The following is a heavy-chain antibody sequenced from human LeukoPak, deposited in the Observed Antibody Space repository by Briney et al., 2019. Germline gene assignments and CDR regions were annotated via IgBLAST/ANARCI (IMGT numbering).Heavy chain of an antibody. CDR2: IFYSETS. Sequence: SETLSLTCTVSGGSFSSFYWTWIRQAPGKGLEWIGHIFYSETSDYNPSLKSRVNISVDTSSNQFSLKVSSVTAADSAVYYCARIICSGGSCYSGTIYGMDVWGQGTTVTVSS. CDR3: ARIICSGGSCYSGTIYGMDV. J-gene: IGHJ6*02. D-gene: IGHD2-15*01. V-gene: IGHV4-59*01. CDR1: GGSFSSFY.